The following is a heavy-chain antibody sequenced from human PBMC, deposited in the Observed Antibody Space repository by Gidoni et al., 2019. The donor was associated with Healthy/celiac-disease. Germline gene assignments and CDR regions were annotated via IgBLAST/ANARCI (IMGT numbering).Heavy chain of an antibody. CDR3: ATKDPLPLPAAIRIVYFDY. D-gene: IGHD2-2*02. CDR2: FDPEDGET. J-gene: IGHJ4*02. CDR1: GYTITALS. Sequence: QVQLVQSGAEVKKPGASVKFSCKVSGYTITALSLHWVRQAPGKGLEWMGGFDPEDGETIYAQKFQGRVTMTEDTSTDTAYMELSSLRSEDTAVYYCATKDPLPLPAAIRIVYFDYWGQGTLVTVSS. V-gene: IGHV1-24*01.